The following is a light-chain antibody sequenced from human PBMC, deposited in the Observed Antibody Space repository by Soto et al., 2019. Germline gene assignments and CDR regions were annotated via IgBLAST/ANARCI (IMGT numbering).Light chain of an antibody. CDR1: QSVSSSY. Sequence: EIVLTQSPGTLSLSPGERATLSCRASQSVSSSYLAWYQQKPSQAPRLLIYGASSRATGIPDRFSGSGSGTDFTLTISRLEPEDFAVYYCQQYGSSPFTFGPGTNVDIK. V-gene: IGKV3-20*01. CDR3: QQYGSSPFT. J-gene: IGKJ3*01. CDR2: GAS.